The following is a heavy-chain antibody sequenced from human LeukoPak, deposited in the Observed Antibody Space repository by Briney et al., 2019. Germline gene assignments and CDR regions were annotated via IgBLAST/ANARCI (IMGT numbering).Heavy chain of an antibody. V-gene: IGHV1-18*01. J-gene: IGHJ5*02. D-gene: IGHD3-22*01. CDR3: ARVWVGPHYYDSSGYVNWFDP. Sequence: ASVTVSCKASGYTFTTYGISWVRQAPGQGLEWMGWISAYSGNTNYAQKLQGRVTMTTDTSTSTAYMELRSLRYDDTAVYYCARVWVGPHYYDSSGYVNWFDPWGQGTLVTVSS. CDR1: GYTFTTYG. CDR2: ISAYSGNT.